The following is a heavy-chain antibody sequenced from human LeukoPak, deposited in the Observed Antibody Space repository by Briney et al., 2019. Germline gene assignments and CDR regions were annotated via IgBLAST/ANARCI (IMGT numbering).Heavy chain of an antibody. J-gene: IGHJ5*02. V-gene: IGHV4-31*03. D-gene: IGHD3-22*01. CDR3: ARDDDYYDSSGFDP. CDR2: IYYSGST. CDR1: GSSISSGGYY. Sequence: SETLSLTCTVSGSSISSGGYYWSWIRQHPGKGLEWIGYIYYSGSTYYNPSLKSRVTISVDTSKNQFSLKLSSVTAADTAVYYCARDDDYYDSSGFDPWGQGTLVTVSS.